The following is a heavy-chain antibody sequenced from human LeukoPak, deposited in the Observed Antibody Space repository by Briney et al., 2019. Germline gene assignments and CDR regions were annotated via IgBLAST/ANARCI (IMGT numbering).Heavy chain of an antibody. J-gene: IGHJ5*02. CDR3: ARGVSRWWGIRPRNWFDP. CDR2: INHSGST. CDR1: GGSFSGYY. Sequence: SETLSLTCAVYGGSFSGYYWSWIRQPPGKGLEWIGEINHSGSTNYNPSLKSRVTISVDTSKNQFSLKLSSVTAADTAVYYCARGVSRWWGIRPRNWFDPWGQGTLVTVSS. D-gene: IGHD6-13*01. V-gene: IGHV4-34*01.